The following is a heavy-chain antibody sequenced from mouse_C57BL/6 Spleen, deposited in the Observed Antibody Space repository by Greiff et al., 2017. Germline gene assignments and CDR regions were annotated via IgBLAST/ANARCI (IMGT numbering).Heavy chain of an antibody. J-gene: IGHJ4*01. CDR1: GFTFSSYA. D-gene: IGHD1-1*01. Sequence: EVKLMESGEGLVKPGGSLKLSCAASGFTFSSYAMSWVRQTPEKRLEWVAYISSGGDYIYYADTVKGRFTISRDNARNTLYLQMSSLKSEDTAMYYCTRDSPPYGSSPYAMDYWGQGTSVTVSS. CDR2: ISSGGDYI. V-gene: IGHV5-9-1*02. CDR3: TRDSPPYGSSPYAMDY.